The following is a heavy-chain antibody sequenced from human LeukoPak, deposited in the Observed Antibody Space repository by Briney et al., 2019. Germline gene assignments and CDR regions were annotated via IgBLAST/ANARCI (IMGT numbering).Heavy chain of an antibody. CDR2: ISGSGGST. CDR3: AKERGYDSSGYPTPNWFDP. D-gene: IGHD3-22*01. Sequence: PGGSLRLSCAASGFTFSSYAMHWVRQAPGKGLEWVSAISGSGGSTYYADSVKGRFTISRDNSKNTLYLQMNSLRAEDTAVYYCAKERGYDSSGYPTPNWFDPWGQGTLVTVSS. CDR1: GFTFSSYA. J-gene: IGHJ5*02. V-gene: IGHV3-23*01.